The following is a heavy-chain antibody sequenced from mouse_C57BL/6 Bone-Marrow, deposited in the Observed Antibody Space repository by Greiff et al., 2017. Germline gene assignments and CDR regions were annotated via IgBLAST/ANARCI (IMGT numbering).Heavy chain of an antibody. V-gene: IGHV1-26*01. CDR3: ARRDYYYGSSFYFDY. CDR2: INPNNGGT. J-gene: IGHJ2*01. D-gene: IGHD1-1*01. Sequence: VQLKQSGPELVKPGASVKISCKASGYTFTDYYMNWVKQSHGKSLEWIGDINPNNGGTSYNQKFKGKATLTVDKSSSTAYMELRSLTSEDSAVYYCARRDYYYGSSFYFDYWGQGTTLTVSS. CDR1: GYTFTDYY.